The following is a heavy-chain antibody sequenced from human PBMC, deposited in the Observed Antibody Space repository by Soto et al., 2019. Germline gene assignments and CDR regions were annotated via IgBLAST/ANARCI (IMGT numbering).Heavy chain of an antibody. J-gene: IGHJ4*02. CDR3: AGRITIFGVVKFDY. Sequence: PGGSLILSCAASGFTVSSNYMSWVRQAPGKGLEWVSVIYSGGSTYYADSVKGRFTISRDNSKNTLYLQMNSLRAEDTAVYYCAGRITIFGVVKFDYWGQGTLVTVS. V-gene: IGHV3-66*04. CDR1: GFTVSSNY. D-gene: IGHD3-3*01. CDR2: IYSGGST.